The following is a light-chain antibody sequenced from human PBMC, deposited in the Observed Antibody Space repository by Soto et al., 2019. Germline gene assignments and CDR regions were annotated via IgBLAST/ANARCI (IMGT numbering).Light chain of an antibody. CDR2: AAS. CDR1: QGINTF. V-gene: IGKV1-9*01. Sequence: DIQLTQSPSFLSASVGDRVTITCRASQGINTFLAWYQQKPGKAPKVLIYAASRLHSGVPSRFSGSGCATEFNLTINSLQPEDFATYFCQQLSTYSSFGGGTKVEIK. J-gene: IGKJ4*01. CDR3: QQLSTYSS.